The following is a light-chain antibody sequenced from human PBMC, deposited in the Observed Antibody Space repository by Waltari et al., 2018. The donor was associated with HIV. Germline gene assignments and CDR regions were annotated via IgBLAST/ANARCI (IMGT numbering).Light chain of an antibody. CDR2: QDT. Sequence: SFDLTQPPSVSVSPGQTTTITCSGKKLGDTYTSWYQQKPGNSPVMVIFQDTRRPSGIPERFSGSYSGDTATLTISGTQTLDEADYYCQAWDTNTAQVVFGGGTKLTVL. CDR3: QAWDTNTAQVV. V-gene: IGLV3-1*01. CDR1: KLGDTY. J-gene: IGLJ2*01.